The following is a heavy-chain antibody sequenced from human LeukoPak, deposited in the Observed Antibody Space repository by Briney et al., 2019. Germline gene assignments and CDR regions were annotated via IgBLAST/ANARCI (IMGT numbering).Heavy chain of an antibody. CDR2: ISGSGGNT. CDR1: GFTFSNYA. J-gene: IGHJ4*02. CDR3: AKYDNSGRAGGY. D-gene: IGHD3-22*01. V-gene: IGHV3-23*01. Sequence: PGGSLRLSCAASGFTFSNYAMSWVRQAPGKGLEWVSAISGSGGNTYYADSVKGRFTISRDNSKNTLFLQMNSLRAEDTAMYYCAKYDNSGRAGGYWGQGTLVTVSS.